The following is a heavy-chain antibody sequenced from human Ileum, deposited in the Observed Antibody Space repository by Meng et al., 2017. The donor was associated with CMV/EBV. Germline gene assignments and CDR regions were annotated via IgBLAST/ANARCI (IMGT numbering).Heavy chain of an antibody. Sequence: GESLKISCAASGFTFSNFHMNWVRQAPGKGLEWVSDINSSGDNTHYADSVKGRFTISRDNSKNTLYLQMDSLRAEDTAVYYCAKSRSSSISCYNYWGQGTLVTVSS. CDR1: GFTFSNFH. CDR3: AKSRSSSISCYNY. J-gene: IGHJ4*02. V-gene: IGHV3-23*01. D-gene: IGHD2-2*02. CDR2: INSSGDNT.